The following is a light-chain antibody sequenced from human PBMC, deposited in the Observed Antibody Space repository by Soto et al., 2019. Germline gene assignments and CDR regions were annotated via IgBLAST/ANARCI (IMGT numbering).Light chain of an antibody. CDR1: QDIRFY. CDR2: DAS. V-gene: IGKV1-33*01. Sequence: DIQMTQSPSSLSASLGDRVTITFHASQDIRFYLNWYQHKTGQAPKLLIYDASQLETGVPSKFSGSGSGTDFTFTINNLQAEDIGTYYCQHYNSLPITFGQGTRLEI. CDR3: QHYNSLPIT. J-gene: IGKJ5*01.